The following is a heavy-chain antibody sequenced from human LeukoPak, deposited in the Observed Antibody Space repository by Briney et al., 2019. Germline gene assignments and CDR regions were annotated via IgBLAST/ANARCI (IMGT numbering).Heavy chain of an antibody. V-gene: IGHV4-34*01. J-gene: IGHJ6*03. D-gene: IGHD3-10*01. CDR3: ARWHGSGMNYMDV. Sequence: SETLSLTCAVYGGSFSGYYWSWIRQPPGKGLEWIGEINHSGSTNYNPSLKSRVTISVDTSKNQFSLKLSSVTAADTAVYYCARWHGSGMNYMDVWGKGTTVTVSS. CDR1: GGSFSGYY. CDR2: INHSGST.